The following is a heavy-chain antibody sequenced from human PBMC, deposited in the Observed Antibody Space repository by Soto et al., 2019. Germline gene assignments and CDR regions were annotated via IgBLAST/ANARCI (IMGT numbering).Heavy chain of an antibody. CDR1: GGSISSSSYY. V-gene: IGHV4-39*07. J-gene: IGHJ4*02. D-gene: IGHD6-13*01. CDR2: IYYSGST. CDR3: ARLGFGSWRNFFDY. Sequence: ASETLSLTCTVSGGSISSSSYYWGWIRQPPGKGLEWIGSIYYSGSTYYNLSLKSRVTISVDTSKNQFSLKLSSVTAADTAVYYCARLGFGSWRNFFDYWGQGTLVTVSS.